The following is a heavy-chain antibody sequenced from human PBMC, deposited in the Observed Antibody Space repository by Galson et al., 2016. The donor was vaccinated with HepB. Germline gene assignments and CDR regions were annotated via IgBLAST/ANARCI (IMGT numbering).Heavy chain of an antibody. CDR2: ISSCSSTI. CDR3: ARDLSSGWYSPYYYYGMDV. CDR1: GFTFSSYS. Sequence: SLRLSCAASGFTFSSYSMNWVRQAPGKGLEWVSYISSCSSTIYYADSVKGRFTISRDNAKNSLYLQMNSLRDEDTAVYYCARDLSSGWYSPYYYYGMDVWGQGTTVTVSS. V-gene: IGHV3-48*02. D-gene: IGHD6-19*01. J-gene: IGHJ6*02.